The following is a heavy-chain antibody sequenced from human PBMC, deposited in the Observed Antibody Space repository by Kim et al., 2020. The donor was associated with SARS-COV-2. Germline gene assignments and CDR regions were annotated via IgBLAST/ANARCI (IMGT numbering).Heavy chain of an antibody. J-gene: IGHJ4*02. D-gene: IGHD5-18*01. CDR1: GYTFTSYA. CDR2: INTNTGNP. V-gene: IGHV7-4-1*02. CDR3: ARGPPPGVELWFPSPYYFDD. Sequence: ASVKVSCKASGYTFTSYAMNWVRQAPGQGLEWMGWINTNTGNPTYAQGFTGRFVFSLDTSVSTAYLQISSLKAEDTAVYYCARGPPPGVELWFPSPYYFDDWGQGTLVTVSS.